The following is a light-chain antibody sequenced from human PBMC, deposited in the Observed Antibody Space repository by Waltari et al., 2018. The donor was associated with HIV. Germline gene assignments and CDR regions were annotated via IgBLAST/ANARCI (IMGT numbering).Light chain of an antibody. J-gene: IGLJ2*01. Sequence: SYELTQSPSVSVSPGQTARNTCSGDALPKQYAFWYQQKTGQATVLVTYKDSERPSGIPERFSGSSSGTTVTLTISGVQAEDEADYYCQSVDSSGTYPVIFGGGTKLTVL. CDR1: ALPKQY. CDR2: KDS. CDR3: QSVDSSGTYPVI. V-gene: IGLV3-25*03.